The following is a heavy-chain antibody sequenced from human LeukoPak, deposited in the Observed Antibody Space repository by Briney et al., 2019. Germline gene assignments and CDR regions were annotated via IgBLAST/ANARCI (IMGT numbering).Heavy chain of an antibody. V-gene: IGHV4-4*07. Sequence: SETLSLTCTVSGGSISSYYWSWIRQPAGKGLEWIGRIYTSGSTNYNPSLKSRVTISVDKSKIQFSLKLNSVTAADTAVYYCARDPSSSYYYYMDVWGKGTTVTVSS. J-gene: IGHJ6*03. CDR3: ARDPSSSYYYYMDV. D-gene: IGHD6-6*01. CDR2: IYTSGST. CDR1: GGSISSYY.